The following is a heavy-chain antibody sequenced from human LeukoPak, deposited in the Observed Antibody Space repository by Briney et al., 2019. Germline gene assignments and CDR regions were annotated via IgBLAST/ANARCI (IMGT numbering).Heavy chain of an antibody. Sequence: GGSLRLSCAASGFIFNTYSMNWVRQAPGKGLEWVSIIYSGGNTYYADSVKGRFTVSRDNSKNTLYLQMNSLRAEDTAVYYCARVTGITVASGGAFDLWGQGTMVTVSS. CDR2: IYSGGNT. D-gene: IGHD3-10*01. J-gene: IGHJ3*01. V-gene: IGHV3-53*01. CDR1: GFIFNTYS. CDR3: ARVTGITVASGGAFDL.